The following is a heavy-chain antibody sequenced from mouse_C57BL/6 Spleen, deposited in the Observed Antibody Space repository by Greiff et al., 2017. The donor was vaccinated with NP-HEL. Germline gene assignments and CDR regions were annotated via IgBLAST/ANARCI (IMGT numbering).Heavy chain of an antibody. CDR3: AREGNYGSSPGAY. J-gene: IGHJ3*01. Sequence: QVQLQQSGAELVKPGASVKISCKASGYAFTSYWMNWVKQRPGKGLEWIGQIYPGDGDTNYNGKFKGKATLTADKSSSTAYMQLSSLTSEDSAVYFCAREGNYGSSPGAYWGQGTLVTVSA. CDR1: GYAFTSYW. D-gene: IGHD1-1*01. V-gene: IGHV1-80*01. CDR2: IYPGDGDT.